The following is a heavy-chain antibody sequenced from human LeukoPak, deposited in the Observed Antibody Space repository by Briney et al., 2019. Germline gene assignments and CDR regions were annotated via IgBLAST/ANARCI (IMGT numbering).Heavy chain of an antibody. CDR1: GFTFSSYW. V-gene: IGHV3-23*01. CDR3: ARDELSDTNGHSYGTNFDH. Sequence: GGSLRLSCAASGFTFSSYWMHWVRQAPGKGLVWVSSNSGSGGSRYYGDSVKGRFTVFRDNSRNTLYLQMNSLRAEDTAVYYCARDELSDTNGHSYGTNFDHWGQGTLVTVSS. CDR2: NSGSGGSR. D-gene: IGHD5-18*01. J-gene: IGHJ4*02.